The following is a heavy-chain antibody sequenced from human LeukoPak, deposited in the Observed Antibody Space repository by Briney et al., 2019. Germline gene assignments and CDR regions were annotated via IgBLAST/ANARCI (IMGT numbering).Heavy chain of an antibody. V-gene: IGHV4-59*01. CDR2: IYYSGGT. CDR1: GGSIINYY. J-gene: IGHJ4*02. Sequence: SETLSLTCTMSGGSIINYYWTWIRQPSGKGLEWIGHIYYSGGTNYNPSLKSRVTISVDTSKNQFSLKLSSVTAADTAVYYCARFSSIAAAFDYWGLGTLVTVSS. D-gene: IGHD6-13*01. CDR3: ARFSSIAAAFDY.